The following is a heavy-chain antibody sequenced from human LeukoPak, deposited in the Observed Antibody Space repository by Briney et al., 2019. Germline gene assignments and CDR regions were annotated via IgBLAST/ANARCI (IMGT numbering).Heavy chain of an antibody. CDR3: ARAIHDSSGYYYFDY. V-gene: IGHV1-2*06. D-gene: IGHD3-22*01. J-gene: IGHJ4*02. CDR1: GYTFTGYY. Sequence: GASVKVSCKASGYTFTGYYMHWVRQAPGQGLEWMGQINPNSGGTNYAQKFQGRVTMTRDTSISTAYMELSRLRSDDTAVYYCARAIHDSSGYYYFDYWGQGTLVTVSS. CDR2: INPNSGGT.